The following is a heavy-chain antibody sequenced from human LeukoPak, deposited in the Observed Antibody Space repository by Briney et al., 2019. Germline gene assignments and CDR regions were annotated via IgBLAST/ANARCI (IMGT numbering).Heavy chain of an antibody. Sequence: ASVKVSCKASGYTFTGYYMHWVRQAPGQGLEWMGWINPNSGGTNYAQKFQGRVTMTRDTSISTAYMELSRLRSEDTAVYYCARGVHKFYYDRSGYQPYAFDIWGQGTMVTISS. J-gene: IGHJ3*02. CDR2: INPNSGGT. V-gene: IGHV1-2*02. CDR1: GYTFTGYY. CDR3: ARGVHKFYYDRSGYQPYAFDI. D-gene: IGHD3-22*01.